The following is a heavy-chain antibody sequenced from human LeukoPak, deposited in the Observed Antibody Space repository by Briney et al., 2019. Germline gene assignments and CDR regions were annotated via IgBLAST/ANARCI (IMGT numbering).Heavy chain of an antibody. D-gene: IGHD1-7*01. CDR2: SYSGGST. Sequence: GSLRLSCAASGFTVSYNYMSWVRQAPGRGLEWVSISYSGGSTYYADSVKGRFTISRDNSENTLYLQMIRLRAEDTAVYYCARGGNYVWYFDLWGRGTLVTVSS. V-gene: IGHV3-66*01. CDR1: GFTVSYNY. J-gene: IGHJ2*01. CDR3: ARGGNYVWYFDL.